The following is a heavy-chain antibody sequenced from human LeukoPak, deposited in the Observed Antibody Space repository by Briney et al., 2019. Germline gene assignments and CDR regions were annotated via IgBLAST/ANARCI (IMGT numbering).Heavy chain of an antibody. CDR2: INSDGSTT. CDR3: TRVIYSGWEGELSD. J-gene: IGHJ4*02. V-gene: IGHV3-74*01. CDR1: GFTFSSYW. Sequence: GGSLRLSCAASGFTFSSYWMHWVRQAPGKGLVWVSRINSDGSTTSYADSVMGRFTISRDNAKNTLYLQMNSLRAEDTAVYYCTRVIYSGWEGELSDWGQGTLVTVSS. D-gene: IGHD6-19*01.